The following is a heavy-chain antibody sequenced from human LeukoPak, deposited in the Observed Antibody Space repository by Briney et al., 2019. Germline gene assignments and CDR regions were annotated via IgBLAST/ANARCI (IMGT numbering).Heavy chain of an antibody. Sequence: AEGSLRLSCAASGFTFSSYSMNWVRQAPGKGLEWVSSISSSSSYIYYADSVKGRFTISRDNAKNSLYLQMNSLRAEDTAVYYCARDLGTGYYGSGSYTGPNWFDPWGQGTLVTVSS. V-gene: IGHV3-21*01. CDR1: GFTFSSYS. CDR3: ARDLGTGYYGSGSYTGPNWFDP. CDR2: ISSSSSYI. J-gene: IGHJ5*02. D-gene: IGHD3-10*01.